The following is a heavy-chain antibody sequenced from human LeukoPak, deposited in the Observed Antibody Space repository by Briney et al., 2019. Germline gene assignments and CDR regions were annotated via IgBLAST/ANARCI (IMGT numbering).Heavy chain of an antibody. CDR2: IKPDGTEK. CDR3: ARAITFSGSRWANDY. Sequence: PGGSLRLSRAPSGFTFCQYWMTCVRQAPDKGLECVANIKPDGTEKYYVHSVRGRLTISRDNAKNSLFLQVNALRGEDTAVYFCARAITFSGSRWANDYWGQGTLVTVSS. V-gene: IGHV3-7*01. CDR1: GFTFCQYW. J-gene: IGHJ4*02. D-gene: IGHD6-13*01.